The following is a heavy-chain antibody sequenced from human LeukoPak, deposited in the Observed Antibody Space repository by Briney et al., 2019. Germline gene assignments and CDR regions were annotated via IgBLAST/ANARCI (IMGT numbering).Heavy chain of an antibody. CDR2: ISSSGSTI. CDR3: AKSVVVVNYYYYYMDV. Sequence: GGSLRLSCAASGFTFSDYCMSWIRQAPGKGLEWVSYISSSGSTIYYADSVKGRFTISRDNAKNSLYLQMNSLRAEDTAVYYCAKSVVVVNYYYYYMDVWGKGTTVTVSS. CDR1: GFTFSDYC. V-gene: IGHV3-11*01. J-gene: IGHJ6*03. D-gene: IGHD2-2*01.